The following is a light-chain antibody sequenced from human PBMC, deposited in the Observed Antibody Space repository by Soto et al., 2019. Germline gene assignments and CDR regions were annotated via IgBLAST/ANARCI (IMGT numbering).Light chain of an antibody. V-gene: IGKV3-15*01. J-gene: IGKJ4*01. CDR3: QQYNAWPLT. CDR1: QSVSST. CDR2: GAS. Sequence: EVVMTQSPATLSVSPGERATLSCKASQSVSSTLAWYQQNPGQAPRLLIYGASTRAAGIAARFSGSGSGTEFTPIISSLRSEDVAFYYCQQYNAWPLTFGGGTKVEIK.